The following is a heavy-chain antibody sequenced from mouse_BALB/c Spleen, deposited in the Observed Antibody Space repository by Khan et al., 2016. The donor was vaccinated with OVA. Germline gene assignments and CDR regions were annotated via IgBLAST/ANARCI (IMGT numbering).Heavy chain of an antibody. J-gene: IGHJ3*01. CDR3: TRLAYYYNSEGFAY. V-gene: IGHV5-6*01. D-gene: IGHD1-1*02. Sequence: EVMLVESGGDLVKPGGSLKLSCAASGFTFSTYGMSWVRQNPDKRLEWVATISSGGSYTYYVDSVKGRFTISRDNAKNTLELQMSSLKSEDTAMYYGTRLAYYYNSEGFAYWGQGTLVTVSA. CDR2: ISSGGSYT. CDR1: GFTFSTYG.